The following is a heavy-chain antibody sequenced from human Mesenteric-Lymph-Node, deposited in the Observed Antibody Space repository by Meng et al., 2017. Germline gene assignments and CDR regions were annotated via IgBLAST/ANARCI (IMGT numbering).Heavy chain of an antibody. CDR2: IYPGDSDT. CDR1: GYSFTSYW. V-gene: IGHV5-51*01. CDR3: ARQRVGIAAAGGDAFDI. J-gene: IGHJ3*02. Sequence: GGSLRLSCKGSGYSFTSYWIGWVRQTPGKGLEWMGIIYPGDSDTRYSPSFQGQVTISADKSISTAYLQWSSLKASDTAMYYCARQRVGIAAAGGDAFDIWGQGTMVTVSS. D-gene: IGHD6-13*01.